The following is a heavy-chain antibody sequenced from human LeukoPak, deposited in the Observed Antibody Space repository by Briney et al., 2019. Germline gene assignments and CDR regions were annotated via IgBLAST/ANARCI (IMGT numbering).Heavy chain of an antibody. CDR2: ISSSGITI. V-gene: IGHV3-11*01. J-gene: IGHJ4*02. CDR1: GFTFSDYY. Sequence: GGSLRLSCAASGFTFSDYYMSWIRQAPGKGLEWVSYISSSGITIYYADSVKGRFTISRDNAKSSLYLQMNSLRAEDTAVYYCARAGSHYDSSGYMSFDYWGQGTLVTVSS. CDR3: ARAGSHYDSSGYMSFDY. D-gene: IGHD3-22*01.